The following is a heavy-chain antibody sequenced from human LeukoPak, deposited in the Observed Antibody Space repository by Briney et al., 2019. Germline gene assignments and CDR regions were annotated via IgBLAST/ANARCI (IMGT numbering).Heavy chain of an antibody. CDR3: ARTYGDNTGVYYYYGMDV. CDR2: IYYSGST. Sequence: SSETLSLTCTVSGGSISSGGYYWSWIRQHPGKGLEWIGYIYYSGSTYYNPSLKSRVTISVDTSKNQFSLKLSSVTAADTAVYYCARTYGDNTGVYYYYGMDVWGQGTTVTVSS. D-gene: IGHD4-17*01. V-gene: IGHV4-31*03. J-gene: IGHJ6*02. CDR1: GGSISSGGYY.